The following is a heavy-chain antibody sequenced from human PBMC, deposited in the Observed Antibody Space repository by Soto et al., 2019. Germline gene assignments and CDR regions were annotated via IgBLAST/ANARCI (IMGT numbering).Heavy chain of an antibody. CDR1: GFTFNNYG. CDR2: IWYDGSYK. D-gene: IGHD1-7*01. V-gene: IGHV3-33*01. CDR3: ARGNWNYGYFDY. Sequence: QVQLVESGGGVVQPGRSLRLSCAASGFTFNNYGMHWVRQAPGKGLEWVAVIWYDGSYKYNADSVKGRFTISRDTSKNTLDLQMNSLRGEDTAVYHCARGNWNYGYFDYCGQGTLVTVSS. J-gene: IGHJ4*02.